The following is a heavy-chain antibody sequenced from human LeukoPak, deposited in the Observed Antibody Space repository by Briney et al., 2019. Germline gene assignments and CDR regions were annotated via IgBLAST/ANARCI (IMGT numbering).Heavy chain of an antibody. CDR2: ISSSSSTI. V-gene: IGHV3-48*01. D-gene: IGHD2-2*01. J-gene: IGHJ4*02. Sequence: PGGSLRLSCAASGFTFSSYSMNWVRQAPGKGLEWVSYISSSSSTIYYADSVKGRFTISRDNAKNSLYLQMNSLRAEDTAVYYCARGFGVVVVPAAFFDYWGQGTLVTVSS. CDR1: GFTFSSYS. CDR3: ARGFGVVVVPAAFFDY.